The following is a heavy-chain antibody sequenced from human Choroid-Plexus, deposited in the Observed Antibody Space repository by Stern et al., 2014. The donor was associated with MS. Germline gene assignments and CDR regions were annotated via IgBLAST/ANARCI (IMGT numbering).Heavy chain of an antibody. V-gene: IGHV3-30*18. CDR3: AKDRQYLTYFFDH. CDR1: GFTFGSCA. J-gene: IGHJ5*02. Sequence: VQLVESGGGVVQPGRPLRLSCVASGFTFGSCAMHWVRQAPGKGLEGAAGVSYDGSHKYYADSLKGRFTISRDNSQNTLYMQMSSLRPEDTAVYYCAKDRQYLTYFFDHWGQGSLVTVSS. CDR2: VSYDGSHK. D-gene: IGHD2/OR15-2a*01.